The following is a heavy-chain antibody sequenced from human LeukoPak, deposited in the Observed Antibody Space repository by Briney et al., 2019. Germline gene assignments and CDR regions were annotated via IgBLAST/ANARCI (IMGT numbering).Heavy chain of an antibody. D-gene: IGHD2-2*01. CDR2: INHSGST. CDR1: GWSFSGYY. CDR3: ARILGYCSSTSCYRLGRWFDP. J-gene: IGHJ5*02. V-gene: IGHV4-34*01. Sequence: SETLSLTCAVYGWSFSGYYWSWIRQPPGKGLEWIGEINHSGSTNYNPSLKSRVTISVDTSKNQFSLKLSSVTAADTAVYYCARILGYCSSTSCYRLGRWFDPWGQGTLVTVSS.